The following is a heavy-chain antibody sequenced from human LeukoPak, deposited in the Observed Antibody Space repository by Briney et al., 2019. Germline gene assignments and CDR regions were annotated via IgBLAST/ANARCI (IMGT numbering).Heavy chain of an antibody. V-gene: IGHV3-11*01. D-gene: IGHD3-10*01. CDR1: GFTFTDYY. CDR3: ARGGSGWAFSGRLGYFQH. J-gene: IGHJ1*01. CDR2: ISSRGRTI. Sequence: PGGSLRLSCAASGFTFTDYYMSWVRQAPGKGLEWVSYISSRGRTIYYAHSVKGGFTLSRDIAKNSLYMQMNRLRAADTPVYYCARGGSGWAFSGRLGYFQHWGQGTLVTVSS.